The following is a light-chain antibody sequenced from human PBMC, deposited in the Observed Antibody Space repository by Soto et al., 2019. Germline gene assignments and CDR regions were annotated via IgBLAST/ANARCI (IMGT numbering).Light chain of an antibody. CDR2: EGG. J-gene: IGLJ2*01. Sequence: HSVLTQPASVSGSPGQSITISCTGTSSDVGTYNLVSWYQQHPGKAPKLMIYEGGKRPSGVSNRFSGSKSGNTASLTISGLQAEDEADYYCCSYAGSSTVIFGGGTKLTVL. V-gene: IGLV2-23*01. CDR3: CSYAGSSTVI. CDR1: SSDVGTYNL.